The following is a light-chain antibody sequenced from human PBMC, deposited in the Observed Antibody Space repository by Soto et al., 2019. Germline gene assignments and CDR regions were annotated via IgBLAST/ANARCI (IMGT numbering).Light chain of an antibody. Sequence: QSVLTQPASVSGSPGQSISISCTGNSSEFGGYSYVSWYQHHPGKAPKVLIYDGSSRPSGVSIRFSGPKSGNTASLTISGLQAEDEADYYCSSYTSSNTPYVFGPGTKVTVL. CDR2: DGS. J-gene: IGLJ1*01. V-gene: IGLV2-14*03. CDR1: SSEFGGYSY. CDR3: SSYTSSNTPYV.